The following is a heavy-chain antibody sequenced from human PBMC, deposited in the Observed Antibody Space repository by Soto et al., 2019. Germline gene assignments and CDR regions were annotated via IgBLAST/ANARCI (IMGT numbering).Heavy chain of an antibody. Sequence: EEQLVESGGGLVQRGGSLRLSCAASGFTFGIYSMNWVRQAPGKGLEWISYINGSSSTMYYADSVKGRFIISRDNADNSLYLQMNSLRDADTAVYYCARGDRFRCSGDRCFSDGLFLSWGQGTLVTVSS. D-gene: IGHD2-15*01. V-gene: IGHV3-48*02. CDR1: GFTFGIYS. J-gene: IGHJ5*02. CDR2: INGSSSTM. CDR3: ARGDRFRCSGDRCFSDGLFLS.